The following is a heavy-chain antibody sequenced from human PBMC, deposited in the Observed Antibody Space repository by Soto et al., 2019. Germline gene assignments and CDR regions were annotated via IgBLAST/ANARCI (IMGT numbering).Heavy chain of an antibody. V-gene: IGHV4-34*01. Sequence: PSETLSLTCAVYGGSFSGYYWSWIRQPPGKGLEWIGEINHSGSTNYNPSLKSRVTISVDTSKNQFSLKLSSVTAADTAVYYCARGGHRDYYDSSGYYPPWDYGMDVWGQGTTVTVSS. D-gene: IGHD3-22*01. CDR2: INHSGST. CDR1: GGSFSGYY. J-gene: IGHJ6*02. CDR3: ARGGHRDYYDSSGYYPPWDYGMDV.